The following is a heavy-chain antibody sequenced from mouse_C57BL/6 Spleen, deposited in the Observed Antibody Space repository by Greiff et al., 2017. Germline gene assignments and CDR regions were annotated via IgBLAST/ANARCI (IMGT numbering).Heavy chain of an antibody. CDR1: GYTFTSYW. Sequence: QVQLQQPGAELVRPGTSVKLSCKASGYTFTSYWMHWVKQRPGQGLEWIGVIDPSDSYTNYHQQFKGKATLTVDTSSSTAYMQLSSLTSEDSAVYYCARGYGSYYYGSSYAMDYWGQGTSVTVSS. CDR2: IDPSDSYT. D-gene: IGHD1-1*01. CDR3: ARGYGSYYYGSSYAMDY. V-gene: IGHV1-59*01. J-gene: IGHJ4*01.